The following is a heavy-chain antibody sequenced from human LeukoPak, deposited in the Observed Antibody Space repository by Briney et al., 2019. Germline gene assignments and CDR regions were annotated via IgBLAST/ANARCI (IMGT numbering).Heavy chain of an antibody. CDR3: ARESIWFGELNFDY. D-gene: IGHD3-10*01. CDR2: IKSKTDDGTA. J-gene: IGHJ4*02. CDR1: GFTFSSYS. V-gene: IGHV3-15*01. Sequence: PGGSLRLSCAASGFTFSSYSMNWVRQAPGKGLEWVGRIKSKTDDGTADYAAPVKGRFTISRDDSKSTLYLQMNSLRAEDTAVYYCARESIWFGELNFDYWGQGTLVTVSS.